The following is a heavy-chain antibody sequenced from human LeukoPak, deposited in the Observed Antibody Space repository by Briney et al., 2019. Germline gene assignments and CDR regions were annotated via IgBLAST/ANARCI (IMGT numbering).Heavy chain of an antibody. Sequence: SETLSLTCTVSGYSISSGYYWGWIRQPPGKGLEWIGSIYHSGSTYYNPSLKSRVTISVNTSKKQFSLKLSSVTAADTAVYYCARGRPDGSGSYYKFDPWGQGTLVTVSS. CDR1: GYSISSGYY. CDR3: ARGRPDGSGSYYKFDP. D-gene: IGHD3-10*01. V-gene: IGHV4-38-2*02. J-gene: IGHJ5*02. CDR2: IYHSGST.